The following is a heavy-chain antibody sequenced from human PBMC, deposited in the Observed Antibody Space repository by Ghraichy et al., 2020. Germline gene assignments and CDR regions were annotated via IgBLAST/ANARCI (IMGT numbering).Heavy chain of an antibody. CDR2: INHSGST. CDR1: GGSFSGYY. CDR3: ARRAPKLLRLGELFKTARPRDWYFDL. V-gene: IGHV4-34*01. J-gene: IGHJ2*01. Sequence: SETLSLTCAVYGGSFSGYYWSWIRQPPGKGLEWIGEINHSGSTNYNPSLKSRVTISVDTSKNQFSLKLSSVTAADTAVYYCARRAPKLLRLGELFKTARPRDWYFDLWGRGTLVTVSS. D-gene: IGHD3-16*01.